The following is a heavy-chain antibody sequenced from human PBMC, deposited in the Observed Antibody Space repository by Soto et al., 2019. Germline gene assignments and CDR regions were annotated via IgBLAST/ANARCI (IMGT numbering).Heavy chain of an antibody. Sequence: ASVKVSCKASRDTFSNYAISWVRQAPGQGLEWMGWISAYNGNTNYAQKLQGRVTMTTDTSTSTAYMELRSLRSDDTAVYYCARFRSGSRYGMDVWGQGTTVTVSS. CDR3: ARFRSGSRYGMDV. J-gene: IGHJ6*02. CDR1: RDTFSNYA. V-gene: IGHV1-18*01. D-gene: IGHD3-3*01. CDR2: ISAYNGNT.